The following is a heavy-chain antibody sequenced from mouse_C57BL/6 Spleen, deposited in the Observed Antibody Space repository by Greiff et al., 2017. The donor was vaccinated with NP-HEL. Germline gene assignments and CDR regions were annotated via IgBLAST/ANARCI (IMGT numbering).Heavy chain of an antibody. CDR2: IRSKSNNYAT. V-gene: IGHV10-1*01. D-gene: IGHD4-1*01. CDR1: GFSFNTYA. J-gene: IGHJ1*03. CDR3: VRHVTGFYWYFDV. Sequence: DVQLVESGGGLVQPKGSLKLSCAASGFSFNTYAMNWVRQAPGKGLEWVARIRSKSNNYATYYAESVKDRFTISRDDSESMLYLQMNNLKTEDTAMYYCVRHVTGFYWYFDVWGTGTTVTVSS.